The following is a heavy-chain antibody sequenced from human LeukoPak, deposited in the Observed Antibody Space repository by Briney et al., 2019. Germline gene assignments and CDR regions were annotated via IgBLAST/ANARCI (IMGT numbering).Heavy chain of an antibody. V-gene: IGHV3-13*01. Sequence: GGSLRLSCAASGFTFSSYDMHWVRHATGKGLEWVSAIGTAGDTYYPGSVKGRFTISRENSKNSLYLQMNSLRAGDTAVYYCASGCSISTLFIDYCGQGTLVTVSS. D-gene: IGHD2-15*01. CDR2: IGTAGDT. J-gene: IGHJ4*02. CDR1: GFTFSSYD. CDR3: ASGCSISTLFIDY.